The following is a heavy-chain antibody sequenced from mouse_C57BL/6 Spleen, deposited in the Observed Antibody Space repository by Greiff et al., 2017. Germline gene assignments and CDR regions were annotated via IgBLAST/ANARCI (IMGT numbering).Heavy chain of an antibody. CDR3: ARRAYGSSYDAMDY. CDR2: MDPANGNT. V-gene: IGHV14-3*01. J-gene: IGHJ4*01. D-gene: IGHD1-1*01. CDR1: GFNIKNTY. Sequence: VQLQRSVAELLRPGASVKLSSTASGFNIKNTYMHWVKQRPEQGLEWIGRMDPANGNTKYAPKFRGKATIAADTSSNTAYLQLSSLTSEDTAIYYCARRAYGSSYDAMDYWGQGTSVTVSS.